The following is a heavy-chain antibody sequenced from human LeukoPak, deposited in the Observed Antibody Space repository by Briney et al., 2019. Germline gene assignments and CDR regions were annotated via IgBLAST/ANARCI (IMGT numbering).Heavy chain of an antibody. D-gene: IGHD6-13*01. J-gene: IGHJ4*02. CDR1: GDSISSSSYY. Sequence: PSETLSLTCTVSGDSISSSSYYWGWIRQPPGKGLEWIGSISYSGSTYYNPSLKSRITISVDTSKNQFSLKLSSVTAADTAVYYCARDVTAAFDYWGQGTLVTVSS. CDR2: ISYSGST. V-gene: IGHV4-39*07. CDR3: ARDVTAAFDY.